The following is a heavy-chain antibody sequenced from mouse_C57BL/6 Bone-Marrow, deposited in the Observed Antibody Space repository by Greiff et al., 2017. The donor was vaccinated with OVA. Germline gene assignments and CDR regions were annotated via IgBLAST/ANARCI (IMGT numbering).Heavy chain of an antibody. CDR3: TLITTVGYAMDY. J-gene: IGHJ4*01. CDR2: IRNKANNHAT. Sequence: ESGGGLVQPGGSMKLSCAASGFTFSDAWMDWVRQSPEKGLEWVAEIRNKANNHATYYAESVKGRFTISRDDSKSSVYLQMNSLRAEDTGIYYCTLITTVGYAMDYWGQGTSVTVSS. V-gene: IGHV6-6*01. D-gene: IGHD1-1*01. CDR1: GFTFSDAW.